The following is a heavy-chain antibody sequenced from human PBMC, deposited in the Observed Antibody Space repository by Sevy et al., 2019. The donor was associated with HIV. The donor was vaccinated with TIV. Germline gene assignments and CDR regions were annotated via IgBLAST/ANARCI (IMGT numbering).Heavy chain of an antibody. D-gene: IGHD2-15*01. J-gene: IGHJ4*02. CDR2: ISGRSGTT. Sequence: GGSLRLSCAASGFTFSSYSLNWVRQAPGKGLEWVSYISGRSGTTYYADSVKGRFTISRDNPKNSLYLQMNSLRDEDTAVYYCAISHEFYGSLQDYWGQGTLVTVSS. CDR1: GFTFSSYS. CDR3: AISHEFYGSLQDY. V-gene: IGHV3-48*02.